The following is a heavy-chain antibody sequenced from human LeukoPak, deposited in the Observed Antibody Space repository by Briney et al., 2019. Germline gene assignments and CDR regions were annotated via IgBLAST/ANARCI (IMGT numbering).Heavy chain of an antibody. CDR2: IIPIFGTA. CDR3: ARATTTMIDWGY. J-gene: IGHJ4*02. V-gene: IGHV1-69*05. CDR1: GGTFSSYA. D-gene: IGHD3-22*01. Sequence: ASVKVSCKASGGTFSSYAISWVRQAPGQGLEWMGGIIPIFGTANYAQKFQGRVTITTDESTSTAYMELSSLRSEDTAVYYCARATTTMIDWGYWGQGTLVTVSS.